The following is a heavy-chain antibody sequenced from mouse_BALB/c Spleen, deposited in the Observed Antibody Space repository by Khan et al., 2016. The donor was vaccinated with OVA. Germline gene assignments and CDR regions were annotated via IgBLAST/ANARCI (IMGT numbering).Heavy chain of an antibody. J-gene: IGHJ3*01. D-gene: IGHD2-2*01. Sequence: EVQLQQSGPELMKPGASVKLSCKASGYSFTSYYIHWVIQSHGKSPEWIGYIDPFSGGTTYNQKFKGKATLTADKSSSTAYIHLSNLTSEDSAVYYCTRHVYVAWFTYWGQGTLVTVSA. V-gene: IGHV1S135*01. CDR1: GYSFTSYY. CDR3: TRHVYVAWFTY. CDR2: IDPFSGGT.